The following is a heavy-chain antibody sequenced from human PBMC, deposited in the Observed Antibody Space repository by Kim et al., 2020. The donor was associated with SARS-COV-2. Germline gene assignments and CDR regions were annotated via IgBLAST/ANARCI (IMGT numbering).Heavy chain of an antibody. Sequence: TGSSPSFQSQVTISADKSISPAYLQWSSLKAADTAMYYCATSGPADAFDIWGQGTMVTVSS. CDR3: ATSGPADAFDI. V-gene: IGHV5-51*01. CDR2: T. J-gene: IGHJ3*02.